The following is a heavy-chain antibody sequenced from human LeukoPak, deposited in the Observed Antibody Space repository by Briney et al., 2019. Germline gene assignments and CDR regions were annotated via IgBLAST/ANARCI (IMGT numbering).Heavy chain of an antibody. CDR3: AKDSSPVVAATEYFDY. D-gene: IGHD2-15*01. V-gene: IGHV3-30*18. CDR2: ISYDGSNK. J-gene: IGHJ4*02. CDR1: GFTFSSYG. Sequence: GGSLRLSCAASGFTFSSYGMHWVRQAPGKGLEWVAVISYDGSNKYYADSVKGRFTISRDNSKNTPYLQMNSLRAEDTAVYYCAKDSSPVVAATEYFDYWGQGTLVTVSS.